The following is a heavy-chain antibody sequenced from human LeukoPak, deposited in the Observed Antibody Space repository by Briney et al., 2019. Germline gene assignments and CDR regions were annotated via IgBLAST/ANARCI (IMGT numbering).Heavy chain of an antibody. Sequence: GGSLRLSCAASGFNFNSYWMHWVRQAPGKGLVWVSRINIDGSSISYADSVKGRFTISRDNAKKTLHLQMNSLRAEDTAVYYCATVGATSAYFDYWGQGILVTVSS. CDR2: INIDGSSI. CDR1: GFNFNSYW. V-gene: IGHV3-74*01. CDR3: ATVGATSAYFDY. D-gene: IGHD1-26*01. J-gene: IGHJ4*02.